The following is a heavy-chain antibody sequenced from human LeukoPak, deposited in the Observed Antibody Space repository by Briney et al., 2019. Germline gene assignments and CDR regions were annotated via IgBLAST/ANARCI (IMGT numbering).Heavy chain of an antibody. CDR3: ARKDFSSGSFSY. Sequence: CIGLSGSPLDYADSVRGRFTFSRDNAKNSLYLDMNSLRAEDTAVYYCARKDFSSGSFSYWGQGTLVTVPS. J-gene: IGHJ4*02. D-gene: IGHD3-22*01. V-gene: IGHV3-11*04. CDR2: IGLSGSPL.